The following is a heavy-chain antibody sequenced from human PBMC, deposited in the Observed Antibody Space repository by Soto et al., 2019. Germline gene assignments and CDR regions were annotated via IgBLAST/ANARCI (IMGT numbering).Heavy chain of an antibody. CDR1: GGSISSYY. Sequence: QVQLQESGPGLVKPSETLSLTCTVSGGSISSYYWSWIRQPPGKGLEWIGYIYYSGSTNDNPSLKSRVTISVDTSKNQFSLKLSSVTAADTAVYYCARSYDFGNWFDPWGQGTLVTVSS. CDR3: ARSYDFGNWFDP. CDR2: IYYSGST. D-gene: IGHD3-3*01. V-gene: IGHV4-59*01. J-gene: IGHJ5*02.